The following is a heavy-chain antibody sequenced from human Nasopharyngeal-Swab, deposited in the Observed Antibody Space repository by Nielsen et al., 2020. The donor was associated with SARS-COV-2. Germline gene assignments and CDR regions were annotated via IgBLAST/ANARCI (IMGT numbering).Heavy chain of an antibody. Sequence: GSLRLSCAASGFTFSSYPLHWVRQAPGKGPEWVAVISYDGSNKDYEDSVKGRFTISRDNSKNTLYLQMNSLRAEDTAVYYCASLPDYVDTFDIWGQGTMVTVSS. CDR2: ISYDGSNK. D-gene: IGHD4-17*01. CDR1: GFTFSSYP. CDR3: ASLPDYVDTFDI. J-gene: IGHJ3*02. V-gene: IGHV3-30-3*01.